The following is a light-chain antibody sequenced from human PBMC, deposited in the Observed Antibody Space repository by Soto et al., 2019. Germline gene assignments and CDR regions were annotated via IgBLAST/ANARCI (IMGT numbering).Light chain of an antibody. CDR3: GSYTSTDTPFV. Sequence: QSVLAQPSSVSGSPGQSITISCTGTSTDVGGYNYVSWYQHHPGKGPKLIIYEVNNRPSGVSDRFSGSKSGNKASLTISNLEAEDESDYYCGSYTSTDTPFVFGNGTKVTAL. CDR2: EVN. J-gene: IGLJ1*01. CDR1: STDVGGYNY. V-gene: IGLV2-14*01.